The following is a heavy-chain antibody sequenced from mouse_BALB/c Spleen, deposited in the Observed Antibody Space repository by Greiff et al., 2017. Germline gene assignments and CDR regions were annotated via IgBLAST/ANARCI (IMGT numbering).Heavy chain of an antibody. CDR2: ILPGSGST. D-gene: IGHD2-1*01. CDR1: GYTFSSYW. CDR3: ARTGDGTGGFTY. J-gene: IGHJ3*01. Sequence: VQLQQSGAELMKPGASVKMSCKATGYTFSSYWIDWVNQRPGHGLEWIGEILPGSGSTNYNEKFKAKATFTAATSSNTAYMQLSSLTSEDSAVYYCARTGDGTGGFTYWGQGTLVTVSA. V-gene: IGHV1-9*01.